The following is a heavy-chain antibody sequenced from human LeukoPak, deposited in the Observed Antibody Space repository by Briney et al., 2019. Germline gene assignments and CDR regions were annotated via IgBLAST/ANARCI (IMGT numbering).Heavy chain of an antibody. D-gene: IGHD3-9*01. Sequence: GGSLRLSCEASGFTFSNFAMNWVRQAPGKGLEWISFISSGGTTISYAESVRGRFTISRDNARNSLFLQMNSLRVEDTAVYYCARDLMPYVDPEYFNHWGQGTLVTVSS. J-gene: IGHJ4*02. CDR1: GFTFSNFA. CDR2: ISSGGTTI. CDR3: ARDLMPYVDPEYFNH. V-gene: IGHV3-48*03.